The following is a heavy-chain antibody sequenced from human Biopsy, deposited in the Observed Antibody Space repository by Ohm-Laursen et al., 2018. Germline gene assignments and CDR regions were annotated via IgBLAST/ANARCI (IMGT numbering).Heavy chain of an antibody. CDR2: IYPGGST. D-gene: IGHD3-22*01. Sequence: SDTLSLTCTVSGDSVTKYYWSWIRQPAGKGLEWIGRIYPGGSTNYNPSLKSRVTMSVDTSKKQLSLRLRSVTAADTAMYYCASVVLGPTNDAFDLWGQGTMVGVSS. V-gene: IGHV4-4*07. CDR1: GDSVTKYY. J-gene: IGHJ3*01. CDR3: ASVVLGPTNDAFDL.